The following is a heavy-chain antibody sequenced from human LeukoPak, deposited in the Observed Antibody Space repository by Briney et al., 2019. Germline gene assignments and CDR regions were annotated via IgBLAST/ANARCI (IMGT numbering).Heavy chain of an antibody. CDR2: MNPNSGNT. Sequence: ASVKVSCKASGYTFTSYDINWVRQATGQGLEWMGWMNPNSGNTGYAQKFQGRVTMTRNTSISTVYMELSSLRSEDTAVYYCAGGSYVWGSYRYTLDYWGQGTLVTVSS. D-gene: IGHD3-16*02. V-gene: IGHV1-8*01. CDR3: AGGSYVWGSYRYTLDY. CDR1: GYTFTSYD. J-gene: IGHJ4*02.